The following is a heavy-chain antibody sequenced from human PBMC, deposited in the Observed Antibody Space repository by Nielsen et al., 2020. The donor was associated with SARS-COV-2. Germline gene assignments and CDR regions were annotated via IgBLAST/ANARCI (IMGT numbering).Heavy chain of an antibody. CDR1: GFTFSRYS. D-gene: IGHD6-13*01. CDR2: ISSSSSYI. J-gene: IGHJ4*02. V-gene: IGHV3-21*04. CDR3: AKDPSDGYSSLWYFDY. Sequence: GGSLRLSCAASGFTFSRYSMNWVRQAPGKGLEWVSSISSSSSYIYYADSVKGRFTISRDNAKSSLYLQMNSLRAEDTALYYCAKDPSDGYSSLWYFDYWGQGPLVTVSS.